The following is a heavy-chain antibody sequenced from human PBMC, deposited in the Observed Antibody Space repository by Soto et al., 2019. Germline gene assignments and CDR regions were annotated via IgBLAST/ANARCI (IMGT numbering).Heavy chain of an antibody. V-gene: IGHV1-46*01. J-gene: IGHJ4*02. CDR3: ARADPSIGAGSVYYFDY. CDR2: INLSGGRT. D-gene: IGHD1-26*01. CDR1: GYTFTNYF. Sequence: ASVKVSCKSSGYTFTNYFIHWVREAPRHGLEWMGIINLSGGRTTYAQKFQDRVTMTRDTSTNTVYMELSGLTSEDTAVYYCARADPSIGAGSVYYFDYWGQGTLVTVSS.